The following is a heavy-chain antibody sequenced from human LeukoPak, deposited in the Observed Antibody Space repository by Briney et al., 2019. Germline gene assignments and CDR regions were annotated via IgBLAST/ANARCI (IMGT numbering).Heavy chain of an antibody. Sequence: SETLSLTCTVSGASMTTYYWSWIRQPPGKGLEWVAYIYSSGSTNYNPSLKSRLTISIDTSKKQFSLKMSSVTAADTALYYCARLPAARLISGAFDIWGQGTMVTVSS. CDR1: GASMTTYY. D-gene: IGHD1-20*01. J-gene: IGHJ3*02. CDR3: ARLPAARLISGAFDI. V-gene: IGHV4-59*01. CDR2: IYSSGST.